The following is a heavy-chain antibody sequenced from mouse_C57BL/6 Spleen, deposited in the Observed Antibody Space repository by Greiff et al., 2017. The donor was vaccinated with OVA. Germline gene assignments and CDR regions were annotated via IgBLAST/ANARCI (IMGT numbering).Heavy chain of an antibody. J-gene: IGHJ2*01. CDR1: GYTFTSYW. V-gene: IGHV1-61*01. Sequence: QVQLQQPGAELVRPGSSVKLSCKASGYTFTSYWMDWVKQRPGQGLEWIGNIYPSDSETHYNQKFKDKATLTVDKSSSTAYMQLSSLTSEDSAVYYCARMGCDGSSYYFDYWGQGTTLTVSS. D-gene: IGHD1-1*01. CDR3: ARMGCDGSSYYFDY. CDR2: IYPSDSET.